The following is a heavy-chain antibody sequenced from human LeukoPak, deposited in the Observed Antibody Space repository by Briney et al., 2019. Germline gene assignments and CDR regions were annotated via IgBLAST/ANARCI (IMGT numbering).Heavy chain of an antibody. CDR2: ISDSGGNT. J-gene: IGHJ4*02. Sequence: GGSLRLSCAASGFTFNTYAMSWVRQAPWERLQWVSGISDSGGNTYYADSVRGRFTISRDNPKNTLYLQMNSLRAEDTAVYYCARHRSSWLIDYWGQGTLVTVSS. V-gene: IGHV3-23*01. CDR3: ARHRSSWLIDY. D-gene: IGHD6-6*01. CDR1: GFTFNTYA.